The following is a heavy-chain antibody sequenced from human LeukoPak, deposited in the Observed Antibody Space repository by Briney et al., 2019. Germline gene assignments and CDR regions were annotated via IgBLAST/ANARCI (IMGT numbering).Heavy chain of an antibody. J-gene: IGHJ5*02. CDR2: IIPIFGTA. D-gene: IGHD7-27*01. CDR1: GGTFSSYA. V-gene: IGHV1-69*05. Sequence: SVKVSCKASGGTFSSYAISWVRQAPGQGLEWMGGIIPIFGTANYAQKFQGRVTMTTDTSTSTAYMELRSLRSDDTAVYYCASITGEYWFDPWGQGTPVTVSS. CDR3: ASITGEYWFDP.